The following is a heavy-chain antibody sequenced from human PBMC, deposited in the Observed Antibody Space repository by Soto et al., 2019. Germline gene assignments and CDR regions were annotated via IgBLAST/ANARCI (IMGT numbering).Heavy chain of an antibody. V-gene: IGHV3-66*01. CDR2: IFPGGST. D-gene: IGHD3-10*01. CDR1: GFTVSSNF. Sequence: GGSLRLSCAASGFTVSSNFMNWVRQAPGQGLEWLSVIFPGGSTYYTDSMKGRFTISSDISKNTVFLQMNSLRAEDTAVYFCARRALTPAFVDYWGQGTLVTVSS. J-gene: IGHJ4*02. CDR3: ARRALTPAFVDY.